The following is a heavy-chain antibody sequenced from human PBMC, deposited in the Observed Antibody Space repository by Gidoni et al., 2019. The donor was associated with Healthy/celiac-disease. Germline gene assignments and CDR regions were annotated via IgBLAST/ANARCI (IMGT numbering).Heavy chain of an antibody. CDR1: GGSISSYY. V-gene: IGHV4-59*01. J-gene: IGHJ2*01. CDR2: IYYRVST. Sequence: QVQLQESGPGLVKPSETLSLTCTVSGGSISSYYWSWIRQPPGKGLEWIGYIYYRVSTNYNPSLKSRVTISVDTSKNQFSLKLSSVTAAETAVYYCARIEGLGDWYFDLWGRGTLVTVSS. CDR3: ARIEGLGDWYFDL.